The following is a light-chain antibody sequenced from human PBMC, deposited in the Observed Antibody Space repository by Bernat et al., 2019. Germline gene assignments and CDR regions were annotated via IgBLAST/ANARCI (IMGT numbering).Light chain of an antibody. CDR3: MQALQTPIT. Sequence: DIVMTQSPLSLPVTPGEPASISCRCSQSPLHSNGYNYVDWYVQKPGQSPQLLIYLGSNRASGVPDRFSGSGSGTDFTLKISRVEAEDVGVYYCMQALQTPITFGQGTRLEIK. J-gene: IGKJ5*01. CDR1: QSPLHSNGYNY. V-gene: IGKV2-28*01. CDR2: LGS.